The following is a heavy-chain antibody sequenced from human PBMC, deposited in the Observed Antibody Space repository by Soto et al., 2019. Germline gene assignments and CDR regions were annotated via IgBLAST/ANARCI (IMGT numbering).Heavy chain of an antibody. Sequence: EVQLVESGGNLVQPGGSLRLSCAASGFTFSNFEMHWVRQAPGKGLEWVSYINTAGSTKYYAESVKGRFTISRDNARKSLFLQMNRLRAEDTAVYYCARAECSSPDCLTAYYSYGLDVWGQGSTVTVSS. CDR3: ARAECSSPDCLTAYYSYGLDV. D-gene: IGHD3-9*01. CDR2: INTAGSTK. V-gene: IGHV3-48*03. J-gene: IGHJ6*02. CDR1: GFTFSNFE.